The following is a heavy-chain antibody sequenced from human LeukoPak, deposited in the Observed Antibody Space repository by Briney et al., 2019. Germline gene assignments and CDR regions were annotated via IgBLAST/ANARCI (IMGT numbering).Heavy chain of an antibody. CDR1: GGSISGGSYY. D-gene: IGHD6-13*01. V-gene: IGHV4-39*01. CDR3: ATSYSSSWPEIDY. Sequence: SETLSLTCTVSGGSISGGSYYWGWIRQPPGKGLEWIGSIYNSGSTYYNPSLKSRVTISVDTPKNQFSLKLSSVTAADTAVYYCATSYSSSWPEIDYWGQGTLVTVSS. CDR2: IYNSGST. J-gene: IGHJ4*02.